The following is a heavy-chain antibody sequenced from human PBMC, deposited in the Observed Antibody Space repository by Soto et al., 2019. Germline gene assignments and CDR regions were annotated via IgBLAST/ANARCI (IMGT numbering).Heavy chain of an antibody. CDR3: AKRGVYFDY. J-gene: IGHJ4*02. CDR2: ISGTGGST. V-gene: IGHV3-23*01. Sequence: GGSLRLSCAASGFTFTSYAMSWVRQAPGKGLEWVSTISGTGGSTYHADSVKGRFTISRDNSKNTLYLQMNSLRAEDTAVYYCAKRGVYFDYWGQGTLVTVSS. D-gene: IGHD2-8*02. CDR1: GFTFTSYA.